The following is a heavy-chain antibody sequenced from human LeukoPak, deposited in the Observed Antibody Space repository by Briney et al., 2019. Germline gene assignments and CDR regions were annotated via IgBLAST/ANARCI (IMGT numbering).Heavy chain of an antibody. V-gene: IGHV4-39*01. J-gene: IGHJ5*02. D-gene: IGHD1-26*01. Sequence: SETLSLTCTVSGGSISSSSYYWGWIRQPPGKGLEWIGSIYYSGSTYYNPSLKSRVTISVDTSKNQFSLKLSSVTAADTAVYYCATARFMSGRYYDAWFDPWGQGTLVTVSS. CDR2: IYYSGST. CDR1: GGSISSSSYY. CDR3: ATARFMSGRYYDAWFDP.